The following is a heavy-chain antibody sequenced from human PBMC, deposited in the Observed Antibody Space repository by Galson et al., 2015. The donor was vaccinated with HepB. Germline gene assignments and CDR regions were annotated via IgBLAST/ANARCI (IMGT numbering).Heavy chain of an antibody. D-gene: IGHD3-9*01. Sequence: SVKVSCKASGGTFSNHAVSWVRQAPGQGPEWMGGIIPLLAISTYAQTFQGKVTMTADDSTGTVYMELRSLTSEDTAVYYCARDDGLRDILTGYPSEFPYSGMDVWGQGTTVTVSS. CDR2: IIPLLAIS. V-gene: IGHV1-69*10. CDR1: GGTFSNHA. J-gene: IGHJ6*02. CDR3: ARDDGLRDILTGYPSEFPYSGMDV.